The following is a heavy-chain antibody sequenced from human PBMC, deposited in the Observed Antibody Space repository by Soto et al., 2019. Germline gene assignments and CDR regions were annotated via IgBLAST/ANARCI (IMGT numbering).Heavy chain of an antibody. D-gene: IGHD6-6*01. CDR3: ERGQFGAARTSDYYYGMDV. V-gene: IGHV1-69*01. CDR1: GGTFSSYA. CDR2: IIPIFGTA. J-gene: IGHJ6*02. Sequence: QVQLVQSGAEVKKPGSSVKVSCKASGGTFSSYAISWVRQAPGQGLEWMGGIIPIFGTANYAQKFQGRVTITADASTSTAYMELSSLRSEDTAVYDCERGQFGAARTSDYYYGMDVWGQGTTVTVSS.